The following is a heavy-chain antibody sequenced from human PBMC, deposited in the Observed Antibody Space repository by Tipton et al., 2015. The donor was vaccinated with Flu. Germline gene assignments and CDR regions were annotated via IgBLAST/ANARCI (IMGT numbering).Heavy chain of an antibody. CDR3: ARRDYSNYVSEPKNWFHP. CDR1: GDSISSYY. V-gene: IGHV4-59*01. D-gene: IGHD4-11*01. CDR2: MYYSGST. Sequence: LSLTCTVSGDSISSYYWSWIRQPPGKGLEWIGYMYYSGSTKYNPSLKSRVTISIDTSKNQFSLKLTSVTAADTAVYYCARRDYSNYVSEPKNWFHPWGQGTLVTVSS. J-gene: IGHJ5*02.